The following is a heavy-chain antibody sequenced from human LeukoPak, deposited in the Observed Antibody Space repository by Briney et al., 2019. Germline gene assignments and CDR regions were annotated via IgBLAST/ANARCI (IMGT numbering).Heavy chain of an antibody. V-gene: IGHV4-34*01. D-gene: IGHD3-22*01. Sequence: PSGTLSLTCAVYGGSFSGYYWSWIRQPPGKGLEWIGEINRSGSTNYNPSLKSRVTISIDTSKNQFSLKLSSVTAADTAVYYCARAMIVVIITTPGYFDLWGRGTLVTVSS. CDR3: ARAMIVVIITTPGYFDL. CDR2: INRSGST. CDR1: GGSFSGYY. J-gene: IGHJ2*01.